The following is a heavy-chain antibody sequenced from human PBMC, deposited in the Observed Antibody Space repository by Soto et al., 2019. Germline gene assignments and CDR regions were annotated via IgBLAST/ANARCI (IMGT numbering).Heavy chain of an antibody. CDR2: INAGNGNT. V-gene: IGHV1-3*01. CDR1: GYTFTSYA. D-gene: IGHD5-18*01. Sequence: ASVKVSCKASGYTFTSYAMHWVRQAPGQRLEWMGWINAGNGNTKYSQKFQGRVTITRDTSASTAYMELSSLRSEDTAVYYCARGLNGYLHYFDYWGQGTPVTVGS. J-gene: IGHJ4*02. CDR3: ARGLNGYLHYFDY.